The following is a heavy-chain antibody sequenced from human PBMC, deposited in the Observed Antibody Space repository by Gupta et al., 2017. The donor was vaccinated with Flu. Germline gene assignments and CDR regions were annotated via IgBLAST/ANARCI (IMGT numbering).Heavy chain of an antibody. CDR2: IYHSGST. Sequence: GGTIDSYYWTWFRQPPGKRLEWIGYIYHSGSTNYNHCSKSRMIMSVDRSKNQFSMRLSSVTAADTAVYYCAGSGNYNYYDYWGRGTLVTVSS. V-gene: IGHV4-59*01. D-gene: IGHD4-4*01. J-gene: IGHJ4*02. CDR1: GGTIDSYY. CDR3: AGSGNYNYYDY.